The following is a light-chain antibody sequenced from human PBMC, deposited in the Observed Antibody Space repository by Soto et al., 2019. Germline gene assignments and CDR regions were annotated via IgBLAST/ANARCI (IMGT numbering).Light chain of an antibody. CDR1: TSDVGGFDS. CDR3: SSHTTSNTWL. J-gene: IGLJ3*02. Sequence: QSVLTQPASVSGSPGQSITISCTATTSDVGGFDSVSWYQQHPGTAPRVIIYEVSNRPSGVSYRFSGSKSANTASLTISGLQADDEADYYCSSHTTSNTWLFGGGTKLTVL. V-gene: IGLV2-14*01. CDR2: EVS.